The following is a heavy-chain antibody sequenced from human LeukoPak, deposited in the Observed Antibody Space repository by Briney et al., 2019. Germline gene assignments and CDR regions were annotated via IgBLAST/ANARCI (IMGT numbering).Heavy chain of an antibody. Sequence: ASVKVSCKASGYTFTGYYMHWVRQAPGQGLEWMGWINPNSGGTNYAQKSQGRVTMTRDTSISTAYMELSRLRSDDTAVYYCARADYCSSTSCPNWFDPWGQGTLVTVSS. D-gene: IGHD2-2*01. V-gene: IGHV1-2*02. CDR2: INPNSGGT. CDR3: ARADYCSSTSCPNWFDP. J-gene: IGHJ5*02. CDR1: GYTFTGYY.